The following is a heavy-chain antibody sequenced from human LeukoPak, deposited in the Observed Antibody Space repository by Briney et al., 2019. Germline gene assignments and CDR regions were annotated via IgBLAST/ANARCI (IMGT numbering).Heavy chain of an antibody. J-gene: IGHJ4*02. V-gene: IGHV3-48*03. Sequence: GGSLRLSCAASGFSFSGYEMHWVRQAPGMGLEWISYISTVGATIYYADSVKGRFTISRDNAENSVYLQMDSLRPEDTAIYYCAKGDACGDQNIDYWGQGTLVTVSS. CDR3: AKGDACGDQNIDY. CDR1: GFSFSGYE. D-gene: IGHD4-17*01. CDR2: ISTVGATI.